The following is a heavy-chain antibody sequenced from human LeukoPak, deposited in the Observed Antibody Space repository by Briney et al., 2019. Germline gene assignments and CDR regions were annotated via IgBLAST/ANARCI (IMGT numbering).Heavy chain of an antibody. J-gene: IGHJ4*02. V-gene: IGHV4-39*01. D-gene: IGHD3-3*02. Sequence: PSETLSLTCNVSGGSISSSSDFWGWIRQPPGKGLEWIGTIYYSGSTYYNPSLKSRVTISVDTSKNQFSLKLSSVTAADTAVYYCAARQRITIGYWGQGTLVTVSS. CDR2: IYYSGST. CDR3: AARQRITIGY. CDR1: GGSISSSSDF.